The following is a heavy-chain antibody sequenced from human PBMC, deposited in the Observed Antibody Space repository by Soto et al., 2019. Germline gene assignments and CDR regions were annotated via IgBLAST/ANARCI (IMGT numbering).Heavy chain of an antibody. CDR2: ISGSGGST. J-gene: IGHJ4*02. D-gene: IGHD2-15*01. CDR1: GFTFSSYA. Sequence: GSLRLSCAASGFTFSSYAMSWVRQAPGKGLEWVSAISGSGGSTYYADSVKGRFTISRDNSKNTLYLQMNSLRAEDTAVYYCARCSGGSCYLSNFDYWGQGTLVTVSS. CDR3: ARCSGGSCYLSNFDY. V-gene: IGHV3-23*01.